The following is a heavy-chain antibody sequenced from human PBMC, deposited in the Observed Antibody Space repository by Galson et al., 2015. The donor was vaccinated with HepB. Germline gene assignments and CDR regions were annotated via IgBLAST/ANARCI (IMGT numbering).Heavy chain of an antibody. V-gene: IGHV6-1*01. CDR1: GDSVSSYNAA. Sequence: CAISGDSVSSYNAAWNWIRQSPSRGLEWLGRTYYRSKWYNDYAVSVQSRVSINPDTSKNQFSLQLNSVTPEDTALYYCARDRGSSGWYDSVYFDYWGQGTLVTVSS. CDR2: TYYRSKWYN. J-gene: IGHJ4*02. CDR3: ARDRGSSGWYDSVYFDY. D-gene: IGHD6-19*01.